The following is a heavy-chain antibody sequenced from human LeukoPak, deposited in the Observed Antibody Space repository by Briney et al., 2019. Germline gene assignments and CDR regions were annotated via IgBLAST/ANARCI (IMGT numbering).Heavy chain of an antibody. V-gene: IGHV1-69*05. D-gene: IGHD6-19*01. Sequence: GASVKVSCKASGGTFSSYAISWVRQAPGQGLEWMGGIIPIFGTANYAQKFQGSVTITTDESTSTAYMELSSLRSEDTAVYYCARDIHSSGWNWWFDPWGQGTLVTVSS. CDR1: GGTFSSYA. CDR2: IIPIFGTA. J-gene: IGHJ5*02. CDR3: ARDIHSSGWNWWFDP.